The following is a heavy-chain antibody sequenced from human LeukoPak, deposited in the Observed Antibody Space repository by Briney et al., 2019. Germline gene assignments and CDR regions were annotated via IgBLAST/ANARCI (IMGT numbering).Heavy chain of an antibody. V-gene: IGHV3-13*01. CDR2: VGTAGDT. J-gene: IGHJ3*02. Sequence: GGSLRLSCAASGFTFSRYVIHWVRQPTGKGLESVSSVGTAGDTYYPASVKGRFTISRENAKNSFYLQMNSLTAGDTAVYYCARRDDSGGHYDAFDIWGQGTMVTVSS. CDR1: GFTFSRYV. D-gene: IGHD3-22*01. CDR3: ARRDDSGGHYDAFDI.